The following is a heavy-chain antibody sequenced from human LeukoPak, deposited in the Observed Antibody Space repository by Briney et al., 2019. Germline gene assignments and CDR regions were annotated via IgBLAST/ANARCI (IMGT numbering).Heavy chain of an antibody. Sequence: KSSGTLSLTCPVSGGSISSYYWSWIRQPPGKGLEGIGYIYYSGSTNYNPSLKSRVTISVDTSKNQFSLKLSSVTAADTAVYYCARRYYYGSGSFFFDYWGQGTLVTVSS. D-gene: IGHD3-10*01. CDR1: GGSISSYY. CDR3: ARRYYYGSGSFFFDY. V-gene: IGHV4-59*01. CDR2: IYYSGST. J-gene: IGHJ4*02.